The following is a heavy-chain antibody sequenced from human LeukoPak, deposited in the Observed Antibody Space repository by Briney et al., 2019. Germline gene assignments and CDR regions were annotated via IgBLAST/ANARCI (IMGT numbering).Heavy chain of an antibody. CDR3: AGGDIVVVPAATHYYYYGMDV. CDR1: GGTFSSYA. J-gene: IGHJ6*04. D-gene: IGHD2-2*01. CDR2: IIPIFGTA. Sequence: SVKVSCKASGGTFSSYAISWVRQAHGQGLEWMGGIIPIFGTANYAQKFQGRVTITADKSTSTAYMELSSLRSEDTAVYYCAGGDIVVVPAATHYYYYGMDVWGKGTTVTVSS. V-gene: IGHV1-69*06.